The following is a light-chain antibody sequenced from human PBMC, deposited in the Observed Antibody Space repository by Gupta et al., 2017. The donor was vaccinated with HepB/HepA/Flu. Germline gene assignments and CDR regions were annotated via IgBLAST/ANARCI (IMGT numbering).Light chain of an antibody. J-gene: IGKJ2*01. V-gene: IGKV2-30*01. Sequence: EVVMTQSPLSLPVTLGQPASMSCRSSQSLGNTDLSWFQQRPGQSPRRLIYRLSIRDSGVPDRFSGSGSGSDFTLKISRVEAEDVGIYYCMQGTYWPHTFGQGTNLEIK. CDR3: MQGTYWPHT. CDR2: RLS. CDR1: QSLGNTD.